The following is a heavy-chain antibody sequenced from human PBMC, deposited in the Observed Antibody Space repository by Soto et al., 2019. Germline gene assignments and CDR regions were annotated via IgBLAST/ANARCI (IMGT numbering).Heavy chain of an antibody. V-gene: IGHV4-31*03. CDR3: ARVPTWNYSVHTWFDP. D-gene: IGHD1-7*01. CDR2: IYYSGST. CDR1: GGSISSGGYY. Sequence: SETLSLTCTVSGGSISSGGYYWSWIRQHPGKGLEWIGYIYYSGSTYYNPSLKSRVTISVDTSKHQFSLKLSSVTAADTAVYYCARVPTWNYSVHTWFDPWGQGTLVTVSS. J-gene: IGHJ5*02.